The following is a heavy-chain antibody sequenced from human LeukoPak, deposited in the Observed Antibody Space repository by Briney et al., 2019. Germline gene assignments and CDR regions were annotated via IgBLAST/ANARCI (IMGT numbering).Heavy chain of an antibody. J-gene: IGHJ6*02. CDR3: ARDYDFWSGTPYGMDV. CDR2: IYYSGST. CDR1: GGSITSYY. V-gene: IGHV4-59*01. D-gene: IGHD3-3*01. Sequence: SETLSLTCTVSGGSITSYYWSWIRQPPGNGLEWIAYIYYSGSTNYNPSLKSRVTISVDTSKNQFSLKLSSVTAADTAVYYCARDYDFWSGTPYGMDVWGQGTTVTVSS.